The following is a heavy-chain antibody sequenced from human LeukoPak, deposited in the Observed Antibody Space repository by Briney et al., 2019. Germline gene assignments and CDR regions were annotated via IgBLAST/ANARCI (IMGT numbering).Heavy chain of an antibody. D-gene: IGHD1-7*01. CDR3: AREGDRITGTRVWAGSLGGSWFDP. Sequence: GGSLRLSCAASEFTFSSYWMSWVRQAPGKGLEWVANIKQDGSEKYYVDSVKGRFTISRDNAKNSLYLQMNSLRAEDTAVYYCAREGDRITGTRVWAGSLGGSWFDPWGQGTLVTVSS. V-gene: IGHV3-7*01. CDR1: EFTFSSYW. CDR2: IKQDGSEK. J-gene: IGHJ5*02.